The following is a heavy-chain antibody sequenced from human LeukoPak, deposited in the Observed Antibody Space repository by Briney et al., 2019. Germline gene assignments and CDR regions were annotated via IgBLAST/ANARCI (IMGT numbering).Heavy chain of an antibody. Sequence: GGSLRLSCAASGFTFSSYAMSWVRQAPGKGLEWVSAISGSGGSTYYADSVKGRFTISRDNSKNTLYLQMNSLRAEDTAVYYCAKLGITMIVVVIHPIDYWGQGTLVTVSS. V-gene: IGHV3-23*01. J-gene: IGHJ4*02. CDR1: GFTFSSYA. D-gene: IGHD3-22*01. CDR2: ISGSGGST. CDR3: AKLGITMIVVVIHPIDY.